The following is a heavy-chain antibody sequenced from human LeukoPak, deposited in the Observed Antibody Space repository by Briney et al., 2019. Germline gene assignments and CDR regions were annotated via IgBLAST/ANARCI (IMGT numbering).Heavy chain of an antibody. CDR1: GYTFTSYD. CDR3: ARERQQLVGPVDY. Sequence: SVKVSCKASGYTFTSYDINWVRQAPGQGLEWMGGIIPIFGTANYAQKFQGRVTITADESTSTAYMELSSLRSEDTAVYYCARERQQLVGPVDYWGQGTLVTVSS. V-gene: IGHV1-69*13. CDR2: IIPIFGTA. D-gene: IGHD6-13*01. J-gene: IGHJ4*02.